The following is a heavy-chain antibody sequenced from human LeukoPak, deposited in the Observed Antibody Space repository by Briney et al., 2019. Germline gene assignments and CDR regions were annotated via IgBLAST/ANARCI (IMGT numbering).Heavy chain of an antibody. CDR1: GFTFSYYA. CDR2: VSGTGGST. V-gene: IGHV3-23*01. CDR3: AQGGIGDYAETDY. J-gene: IGHJ4*02. Sequence: PGGSLRLSCAASGFTFSYYAMSWVRQAPGKGLEWVSAVSGTGGSTHYADSVKGRFTISRDNSKNTLYLQMNSLRVEDTAVYYCAQGGIGDYAETDYWGQGTLVTVSS. D-gene: IGHD4-17*01.